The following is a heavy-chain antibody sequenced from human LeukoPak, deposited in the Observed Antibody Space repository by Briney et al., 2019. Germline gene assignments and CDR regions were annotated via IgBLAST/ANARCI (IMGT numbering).Heavy chain of an antibody. CDR2: IKRDGSVT. CDR3: AKETLGRGSSYGSYLDC. D-gene: IGHD1-26*01. V-gene: IGHV3-7*01. CDR1: GFDFSTYW. Sequence: GGSLSLSCAVSGFDFSTYWMTWVRQAPGKGLEWVANIKRDGSVTNYVDSVKGRFTISRDNSKNTLYLHMNSLASEDSAVYSCAKETLGRGSSYGSYLDCWGQGTLVTVSS. J-gene: IGHJ4*02.